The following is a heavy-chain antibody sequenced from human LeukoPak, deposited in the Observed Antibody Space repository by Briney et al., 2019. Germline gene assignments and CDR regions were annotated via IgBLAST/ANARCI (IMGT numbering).Heavy chain of an antibody. CDR1: GGSVSSGSYF. D-gene: IGHD1-1*01. CDR3: ARLVSWNYGMDV. V-gene: IGHV4-61*01. J-gene: IGHJ6*02. Sequence: SETLSLTCTVSGGSVSSGSYFWSWIRQPPGKGLEWIGYIYYSGSTNYNPSLKSRVTISVDTSKNQFSLKLSSVTAADTAVYYCARLVSWNYGMDVWGQGTTVTVSS. CDR2: IYYSGST.